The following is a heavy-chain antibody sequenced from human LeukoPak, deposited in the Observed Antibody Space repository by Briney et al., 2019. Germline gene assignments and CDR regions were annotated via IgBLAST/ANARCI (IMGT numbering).Heavy chain of an antibody. D-gene: IGHD3-10*01. Sequence: GDSLRLSWAADGLTLGRKALRSPRQEKGKGREWGSTISGSGVSTYYADSVKGRFTISRDNSKNTLYVQMSSLRADDTAVYYCAKGYYYGSGSYSTFDYWVQGTLVTVSS. CDR3: AKGYYYGSGSYSTFDY. CDR1: GLTLGRKA. J-gene: IGHJ4*02. V-gene: IGHV3-23*01. CDR2: ISGSGVST.